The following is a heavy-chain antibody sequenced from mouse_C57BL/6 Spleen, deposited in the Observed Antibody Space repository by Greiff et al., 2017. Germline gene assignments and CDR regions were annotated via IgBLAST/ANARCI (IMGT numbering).Heavy chain of an antibody. CDR1: GYTFTSYW. D-gene: IGHD2-2*01. V-gene: IGHV1-61*01. J-gene: IGHJ3*01. Sequence: QVQLQQPGAELVRPGSSVKLSCKASGYTFTSYWMDWVKQRPGQGLEWIGNIYPSDSETHYNQKFKDKATLTVEKSSSTAYMQVSSLTSDDSEVYYCSSRGYGYLFAYWGQGTLVTVSA. CDR3: SSRGYGYLFAY. CDR2: IYPSDSET.